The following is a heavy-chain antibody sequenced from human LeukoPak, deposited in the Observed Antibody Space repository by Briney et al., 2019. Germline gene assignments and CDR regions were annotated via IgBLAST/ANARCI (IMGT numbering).Heavy chain of an antibody. CDR1: GGSFSGYY. V-gene: IGHV4-34*01. CDR3: ARTGVVTAIHY. CDR2: INHSGST. D-gene: IGHD2-21*02. J-gene: IGHJ4*02. Sequence: SETLSLTCAVYGGSFSGYYWGWIRQPPGKGLEWIGEINHSGSTNYNPSLKSRVTISVDTSKNQFSLKLSSVTAADTAVYYCARTGVVTAIHYWGQGTLVTVSS.